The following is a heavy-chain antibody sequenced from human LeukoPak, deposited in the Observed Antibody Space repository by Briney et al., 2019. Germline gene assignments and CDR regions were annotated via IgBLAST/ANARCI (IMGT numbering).Heavy chain of an antibody. CDR1: GFTFSTYT. CDR2: ISSSSSYI. J-gene: IGHJ6*03. V-gene: IGHV3-21*01. CDR3: ASGNYYYYYMDV. Sequence: PGGSLRLSCAASGFTFSTYTMNWVRQAPGKGLEWVSSISSSSSYIYYADSVKGRFTISRDNAKNSLFLQMDSLRAEDTALYYCASGNYYYYYMDVWGKGTTVTVSS. D-gene: IGHD2-15*01.